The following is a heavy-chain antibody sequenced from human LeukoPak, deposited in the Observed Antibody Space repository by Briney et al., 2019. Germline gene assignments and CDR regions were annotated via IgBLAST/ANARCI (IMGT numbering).Heavy chain of an antibody. J-gene: IGHJ4*02. CDR1: GFTFSSYG. CDR3: AHGDRNLGY. CDR2: ISGGGGST. Sequence: GSLRLSCAASGFTFSSYGMTWVRQAPGKAPEWVSAISGGGGSTYYADSVKGRFTISRDNSENTLYLQMNSLRAEDTAVYYCAHGDRNLGYWGQGTLVTVSS. V-gene: IGHV3-23*01. D-gene: IGHD4-17*01.